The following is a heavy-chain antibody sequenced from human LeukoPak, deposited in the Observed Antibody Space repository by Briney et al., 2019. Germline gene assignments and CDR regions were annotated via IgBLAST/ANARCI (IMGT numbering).Heavy chain of an antibody. Sequence: PGGSLRLSCAASGFTFSSYGMHWVRQAPGKGLEWVAVISYDGSNKYYADSVKGRFTISRDNSKNTLYLQMNSLRAEDTAVYYCARGESDTEETGSRFDYWGQGTLVTVSS. CDR2: ISYDGSNK. J-gene: IGHJ4*02. V-gene: IGHV3-30*03. CDR3: ARGESDTEETGSRFDY. D-gene: IGHD1-26*01. CDR1: GFTFSSYG.